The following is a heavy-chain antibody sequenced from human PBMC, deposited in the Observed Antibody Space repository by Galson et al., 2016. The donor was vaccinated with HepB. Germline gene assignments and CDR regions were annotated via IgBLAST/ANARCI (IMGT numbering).Heavy chain of an antibody. CDR2: FHHEDGET. J-gene: IGHJ6*02. D-gene: IGHD3-22*01. V-gene: IGHV1-24*01. CDR1: GHTLLDLS. Sequence: SVKVSCKVSGHTLLDLSIHWVRQAPGKGLEWMGGFHHEDGETIYAPNFQGRVRMTEDTSTDTAYMELSSLRSEDTAIYYCASLGVDEDYESGGRGGMDVWGQGTTVIVSS. CDR3: ASLGVDEDYESGGRGGMDV.